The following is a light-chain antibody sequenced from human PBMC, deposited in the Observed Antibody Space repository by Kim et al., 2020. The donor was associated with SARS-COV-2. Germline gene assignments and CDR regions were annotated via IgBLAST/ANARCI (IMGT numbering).Light chain of an antibody. CDR2: DAS. Sequence: DIQMTQSPSSLPTSVGDTVTITCRASQDIGTYLSWFEQKPGKPPKVLISDASNLKTGVPSRFSGRGSGTDFTFTISSLQPEDIATYYCQQYEDVPYTFGQGTKLEI. V-gene: IGKV1-33*01. J-gene: IGKJ2*01. CDR1: QDIGTY. CDR3: QQYEDVPYT.